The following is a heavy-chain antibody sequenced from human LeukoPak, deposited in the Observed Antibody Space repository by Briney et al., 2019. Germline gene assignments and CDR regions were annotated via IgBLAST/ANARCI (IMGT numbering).Heavy chain of an antibody. CDR1: GGSISSSNSY. J-gene: IGHJ5*02. CDR3: ARHLRYCSDDNCSRWFDP. CDR2: IYYSGSA. Sequence: SETLSLTCTVSGGSISSSNSYWGWIRQPPGKGLEWIGSIYYSGSAYYNPSLRSRVTISVDTSKNQFSLRLSSVTAADTAVYYCARHLRYCSDDNCSRWFDPWGQGTLVTVSS. V-gene: IGHV4-39*01. D-gene: IGHD2-15*01.